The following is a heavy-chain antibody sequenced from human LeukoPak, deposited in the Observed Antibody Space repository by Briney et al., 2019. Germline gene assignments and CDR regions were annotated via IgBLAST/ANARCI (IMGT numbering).Heavy chain of an antibody. CDR3: ARDSYSSGWP. D-gene: IGHD6-19*01. CDR1: GYTFTSYT. V-gene: IGHV1-2*06. Sequence: ASVKVSCKASGYTFTSYTMNWVRQAPGQGLEWMGRINPNSGGTNYAQKFQGRVTMTRDTSISTAYMELSRLRSDDTAVYYCARDSYSSGWPWGQGTLVTVSS. J-gene: IGHJ4*02. CDR2: INPNSGGT.